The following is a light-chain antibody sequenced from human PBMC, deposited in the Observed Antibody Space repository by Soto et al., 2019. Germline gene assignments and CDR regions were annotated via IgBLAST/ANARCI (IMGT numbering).Light chain of an antibody. CDR3: QQYGSSLVT. CDR1: QSVSSSY. J-gene: IGKJ1*01. CDR2: GAS. V-gene: IGKV3-20*01. Sequence: EIVFTPAPGTLSLSQGERATLSCRASQSVSSSYLAWYQQKPGQAPRLLIYGASSRATGIPDRFSGSGSGTDFTLTISRLEPEDFAVYYCQQYGSSLVTFGQGTRWIS.